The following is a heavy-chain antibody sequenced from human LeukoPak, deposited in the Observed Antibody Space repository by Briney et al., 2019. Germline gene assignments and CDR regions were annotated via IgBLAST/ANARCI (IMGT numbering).Heavy chain of an antibody. CDR3: ARGASRGYGGY. CDR2: ISYSGNT. D-gene: IGHD5-12*01. J-gene: IGHJ4*02. V-gene: IGHV4-31*03. CDR1: GGSITSGGYF. Sequence: TSQTLSLTCTVSGGSITSGGYFWTWIRQLPGKGLEWIGFISYSGNTYYNPSLKSRVTISEDTSKNHFSLKLSSVTAADTAVYYCARGASRGYGGYWGQGTLVTVSS.